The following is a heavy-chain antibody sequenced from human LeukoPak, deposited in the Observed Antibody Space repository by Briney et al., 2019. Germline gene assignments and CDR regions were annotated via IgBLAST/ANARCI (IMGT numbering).Heavy chain of an antibody. CDR3: ARGSANYDY. J-gene: IGHJ4*02. CDR1: GYTFTDYG. V-gene: IGHV1-69*13. Sequence: ASVKVSCKASGYTFTDYGISWVRQAPGQGLEWMGGIIPIFGTANYAQKFQGRVTITADESTSTAYMELSSLRSEDTAVYYCARGSANYDYWGQGTLVTVSS. CDR2: IIPIFGTA. D-gene: IGHD5-24*01.